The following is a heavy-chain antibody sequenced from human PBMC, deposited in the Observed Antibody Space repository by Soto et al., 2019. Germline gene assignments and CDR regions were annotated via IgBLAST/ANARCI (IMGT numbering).Heavy chain of an antibody. D-gene: IGHD3-3*02. CDR3: VRYDRINMKPYSPEGFHI. J-gene: IGHJ3*02. V-gene: IGHV4-39*01. CDR1: GDSISSSNSH. CDR2: VYYGGAIFYSGNI. Sequence: KASETLSLTCTVSGDSISSSNSHWGWTRQPPGKGLEYIGSVYYGGAIFYSGNIYYNPSLKSRVTISVDTSKNQFSLRLSSVTAADTGVYYCVRYDRINMKPYSPEGFHIWGQGTRVTVSS.